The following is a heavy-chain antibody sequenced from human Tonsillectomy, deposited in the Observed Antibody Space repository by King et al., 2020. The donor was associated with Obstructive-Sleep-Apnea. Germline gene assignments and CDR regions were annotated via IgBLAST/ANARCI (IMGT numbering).Heavy chain of an antibody. CDR3: ARDRGSWYPYFDY. CDR1: GGSISSSSYY. V-gene: IGHV4-39*07. CDR2: IYYSGST. D-gene: IGHD6-13*01. Sequence: QLQESGPGLVKPSETLSLTCTVSGGSISSSSYYWGWIRQPPGKGLEWIGSIYYSGSTYYNPSLKSRVTISVDKSKNQFSLELSSVTAADTAGYYCARDRGSWYPYFDYWGQGTLVTVSS. J-gene: IGHJ4*02.